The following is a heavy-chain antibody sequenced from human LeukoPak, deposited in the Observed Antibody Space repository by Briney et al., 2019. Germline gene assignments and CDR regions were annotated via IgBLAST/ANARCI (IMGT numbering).Heavy chain of an antibody. CDR3: ARHFGRVSSYWYFDL. J-gene: IGHJ2*01. CDR1: GGSISSSSYY. D-gene: IGHD3-10*01. Sequence: SETLSLTCTVSGGSISSSSYYWGWIRQPPGKGLEWIGSIYYSGSTYYNPSLKSRVTISVDTSKNQFSLKLSSVTAADTAVYYCARHFGRVSSYWYFDLWGRGTLVTVSS. CDR2: IYYSGST. V-gene: IGHV4-39*01.